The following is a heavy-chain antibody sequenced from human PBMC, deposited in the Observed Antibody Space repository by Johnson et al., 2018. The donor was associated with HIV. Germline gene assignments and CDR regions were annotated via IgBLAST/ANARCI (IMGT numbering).Heavy chain of an antibody. V-gene: IGHV3-7*01. J-gene: IGHJ3*02. CDR2: IKQDGSEK. D-gene: IGHD3-10*01. CDR1: GFTFSSYW. Sequence: QLVESGGGLVQPGGSLRLSCAASGFTFSSYWMSWVRQAPGKGLEWVANIKQDGSEKYYVDSVKGRFTISRDNANNSLYLQMNSLRAEDTAVYYCAREVRGPRGGFDIWGQGTMVTVSS. CDR3: AREVRGPRGGFDI.